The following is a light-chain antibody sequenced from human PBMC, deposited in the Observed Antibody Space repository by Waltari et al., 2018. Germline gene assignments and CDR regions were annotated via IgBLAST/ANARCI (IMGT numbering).Light chain of an antibody. CDR1: RSVLYRPNNKNY. V-gene: IGKV4-1*01. J-gene: IGKJ1*01. Sequence: DIVMTQSPDSLAVSLGERATINCKSSRSVLYRPNNKNYLAWYQQRPGQPPKLLIYWASTREYGVPDRFSGSGSGADFTLTISSLQAEDVAIYYCQQYYGDPRTFGQGTKVEIK. CDR3: QQYYGDPRT. CDR2: WAS.